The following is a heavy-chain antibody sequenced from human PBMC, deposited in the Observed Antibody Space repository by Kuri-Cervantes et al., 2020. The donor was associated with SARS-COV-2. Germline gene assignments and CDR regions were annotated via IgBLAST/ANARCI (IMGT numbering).Heavy chain of an antibody. D-gene: IGHD2-21*01. V-gene: IGHV4-59*12. J-gene: IGHJ4*02. CDR1: GGSISSYF. Sequence: GSLRLSCTVSGGSISSYFWSWIRQSPGKGLEWMGDISYRGSTKYNPSLKSRVTISIDASKNQFSLKLSSVTAADTAVYYCARVGVVIAIPDYWGQGTLVTVSS. CDR2: ISYRGST. CDR3: ARVGVVIAIPDY.